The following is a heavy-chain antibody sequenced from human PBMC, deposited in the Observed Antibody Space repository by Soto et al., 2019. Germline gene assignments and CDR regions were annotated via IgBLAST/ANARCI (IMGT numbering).Heavy chain of an antibody. CDR1: GFAFSSYE. J-gene: IGHJ6*02. V-gene: IGHV3-48*03. CDR3: ARAAGIMTRGFHGMDV. D-gene: IGHD3-10*01. Sequence: EVQLVESGGGLVQPGGSLRLSCAASGFAFSSYEMNWVRLSPGKGLEWLSYISSTASTIHYADSVKGRFTISRDNANNSVYLQMNSLTADDSAVYYCARAAGIMTRGFHGMDVWGQGTTVTVSS. CDR2: ISSTASTI.